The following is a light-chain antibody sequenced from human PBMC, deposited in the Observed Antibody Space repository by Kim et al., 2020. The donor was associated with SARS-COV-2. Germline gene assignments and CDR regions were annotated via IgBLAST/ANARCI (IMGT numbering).Light chain of an antibody. CDR1: QSINTN. J-gene: IGKJ4*01. V-gene: IGKV3-15*01. Sequence: VAPGERATLSCRASQSINTNLAWHQQKPGQAPRLLIYGASARAIDIPGRFSGRGSGTEFNLTINSLQSEDCAVYYCQQLHNWPLTFGGGTKVDIK. CDR3: QQLHNWPLT. CDR2: GAS.